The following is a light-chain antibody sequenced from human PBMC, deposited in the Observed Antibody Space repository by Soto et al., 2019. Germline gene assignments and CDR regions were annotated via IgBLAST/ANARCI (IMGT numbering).Light chain of an antibody. Sequence: EIVFTQSPATLSLSPGERATLSCRASQSVSSSLAWYQQKPGQAPRLLIYGASTRATGIPARFSGSGSGTEFTLTISSLQSEDFAVYYCQQYNNWPRTFGQGTRWIS. CDR1: QSVSSS. V-gene: IGKV3-15*01. CDR3: QQYNNWPRT. J-gene: IGKJ1*01. CDR2: GAS.